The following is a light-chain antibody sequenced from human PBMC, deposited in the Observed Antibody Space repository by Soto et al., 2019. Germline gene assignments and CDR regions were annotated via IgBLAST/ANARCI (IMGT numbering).Light chain of an antibody. CDR3: QQSYST. J-gene: IGKJ5*01. CDR2: AAS. Sequence: DIQMTQSPSSLSASVGDRVTITCRASQSISSYLNWYQQKPGKAXKLLIYAASSLQTGVPSRFSGSGSGTDFTLTISSLQPEDFATYYCQQSYSTFGQGTRLEIK. CDR1: QSISSY. V-gene: IGKV1-39*01.